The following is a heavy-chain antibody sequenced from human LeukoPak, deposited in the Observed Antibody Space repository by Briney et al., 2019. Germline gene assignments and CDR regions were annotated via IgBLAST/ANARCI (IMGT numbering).Heavy chain of an antibody. V-gene: IGHV4-4*07. CDR3: ARDSSVSSWAFDI. CDR1: GGSISTYY. Sequence: SETLSLTCTVSGGSISTYYWSWTRQTAGKGLEWIGRIYSSGSTNYNPSLESRVTVSLDTSKNQFSLKLSSVTAADTAFYYCARDSSVSSWAFDIWGQGTVVTVSS. D-gene: IGHD3-22*01. CDR2: IYSSGST. J-gene: IGHJ3*02.